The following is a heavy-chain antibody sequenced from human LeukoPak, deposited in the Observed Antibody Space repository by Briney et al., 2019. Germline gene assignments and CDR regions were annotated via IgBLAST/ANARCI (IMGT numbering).Heavy chain of an antibody. V-gene: IGHV4-59*08. J-gene: IGHJ4*02. Sequence: SETLSLTCTVSGGSITSYYWSWIRQPPGKGLEWIAYISDIGSINYNPSLKSRVTISLDTSKNQFPLKLSSVTAADTAVYYCAGHHPRNTVDFWGQGTLVTVSP. CDR1: GGSITSYY. CDR2: ISDIGSI. CDR3: AGHHPRNTVDF. D-gene: IGHD2/OR15-2a*01.